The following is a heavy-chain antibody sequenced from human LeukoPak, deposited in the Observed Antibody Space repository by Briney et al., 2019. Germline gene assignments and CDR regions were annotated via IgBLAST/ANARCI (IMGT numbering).Heavy chain of an antibody. CDR2: IYSGGST. J-gene: IGHJ4*02. CDR1: GFTVSSSY. CDR3: ARDQGSGKLDY. D-gene: IGHD1-26*01. Sequence: GGSLRLSCAASGFTVSSSYMSWVRQAPGKGLEWVSVIYSGGSTYYADSVKGRFTISRDNSKNTLYLQMNSLRAEDTAVYYCARDQGSGKLDYWGQGTLVTVSS. V-gene: IGHV3-53*01.